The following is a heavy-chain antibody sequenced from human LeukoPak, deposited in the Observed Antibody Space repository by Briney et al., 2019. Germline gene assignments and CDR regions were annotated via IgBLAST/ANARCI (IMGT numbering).Heavy chain of an antibody. Sequence: GRSLRLSCAASGFTFSNYAMSWVRQAPGKGLEWVSAISGSGGSTYYADSVKGRFTISRDNSKNTLYLQMNSLRAEDTAVYYCAKGSYDYVWGSYRLLFYWGQGTLVTVSS. CDR3: AKGSYDYVWGSYRLLFY. J-gene: IGHJ4*02. CDR1: GFTFSNYA. V-gene: IGHV3-23*01. D-gene: IGHD3-16*02. CDR2: ISGSGGST.